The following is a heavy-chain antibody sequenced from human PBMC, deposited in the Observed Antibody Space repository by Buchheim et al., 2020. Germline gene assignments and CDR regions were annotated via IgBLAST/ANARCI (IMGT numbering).Heavy chain of an antibody. CDR2: ISYDGSNK. D-gene: IGHD4-17*01. CDR3: ATSSYGDYYYYGMDV. CDR1: GFTFSSYG. Sequence: QVQLVESGGGVVQPGRSLRLSCAASGFTFSSYGMHWVRQAPGKGLEWVAVISYDGSNKYYADSVKGRFTISRDNSKNTLYLQMNSLRAEDTAVYYCATSSYGDYYYYGMDVWGQGTT. V-gene: IGHV3-30*03. J-gene: IGHJ6*02.